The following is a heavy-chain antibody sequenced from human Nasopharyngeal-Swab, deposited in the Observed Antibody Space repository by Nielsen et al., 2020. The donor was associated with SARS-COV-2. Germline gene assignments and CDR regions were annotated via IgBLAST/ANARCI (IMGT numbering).Heavy chain of an antibody. D-gene: IGHD3-22*01. J-gene: IGHJ4*02. CDR1: GFTFSSYS. V-gene: IGHV3-48*01. Sequence: GGSLRLSCEASGFTFSSYSMNWVRQAPGKGLEWVSHISSSSSTIYYADSVKGRFTITRDNAKNSLYLQMDSLRAEDTAVYYCARGGQGTYYYDSSGYYGEYYFDYWGQGTLVTVSS. CDR3: ARGGQGTYYYDSSGYYGEYYFDY. CDR2: ISSSSSTI.